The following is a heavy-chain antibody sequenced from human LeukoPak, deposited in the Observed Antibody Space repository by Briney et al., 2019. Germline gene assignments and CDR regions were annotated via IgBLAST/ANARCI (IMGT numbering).Heavy chain of an antibody. CDR2: ITWNSGSI. CDR3: ARGNFDWLLPTDYGMDV. CDR1: GFTFDDYA. V-gene: IGHV3-9*01. D-gene: IGHD3-9*01. J-gene: IGHJ6*02. Sequence: GGSLRLSCAASGFTFDDYAMHWVRQAPGKGLEWVSGITWNSGSIGYADSVKGRFTISRDNSKNTLYLQMNSLRAEDTAVYYCARGNFDWLLPTDYGMDVWGQGTTVTVSS.